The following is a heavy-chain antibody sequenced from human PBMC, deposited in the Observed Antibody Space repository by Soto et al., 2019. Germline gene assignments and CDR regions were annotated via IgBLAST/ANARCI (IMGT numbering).Heavy chain of an antibody. CDR1: GVTVSSNY. CDR2: IYSGGST. Sequence: EVQLVESGGGLVQPGGSLRLSCAASGVTVSSNYMSWVRQAPGKGLEWVSVIYSGGSTYYADSVKGRFTISRDNSKNTLYLQMTSLRAEDTAVYYCARHGYNYGGGYFDSWGQGTLVTVSS. V-gene: IGHV3-66*04. D-gene: IGHD5-18*01. J-gene: IGHJ4*02. CDR3: ARHGYNYGGGYFDS.